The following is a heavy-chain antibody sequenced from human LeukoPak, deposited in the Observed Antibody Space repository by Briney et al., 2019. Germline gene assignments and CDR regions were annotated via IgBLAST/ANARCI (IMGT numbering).Heavy chain of an antibody. J-gene: IGHJ4*02. D-gene: IGHD1-26*01. Sequence: GGSLRLSCAASGFTFSSYGMHWVRQAPGKGLEWVAVISYDGSNKYYADSVKGRFTISRDNTKSTLYLQMNTLRPEDTAVYYCGTLGVMWEVDFWGQGALVTVSS. V-gene: IGHV3-30*03. CDR1: GFTFSSYG. CDR2: ISYDGSNK. CDR3: GTLGVMWEVDF.